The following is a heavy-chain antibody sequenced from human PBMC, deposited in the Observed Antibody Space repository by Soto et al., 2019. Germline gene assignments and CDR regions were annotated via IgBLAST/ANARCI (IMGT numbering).Heavy chain of an antibody. CDR1: GGSISSGAYY. Sequence: PSETLSLTCTVSGGSISSGAYYWSWIRQHPGKGLEWIGYIYYSGNTYYNPSLKSRVTISVDTSENQFSLKLSSVTAADTAVYFCARDSRSTTTLSYYYYMDVWGKGTTVTVSS. CDR2: IYYSGNT. J-gene: IGHJ6*03. CDR3: ARDSRSTTTLSYYYYMDV. D-gene: IGHD4-17*01. V-gene: IGHV4-31*03.